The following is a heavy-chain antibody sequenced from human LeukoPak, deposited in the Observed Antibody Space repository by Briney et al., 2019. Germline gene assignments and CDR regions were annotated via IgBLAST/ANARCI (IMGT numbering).Heavy chain of an antibody. J-gene: IGHJ4*02. Sequence: GESLKISCKGFGYRFTDYWIGWVRQVPGKGLEWMGIIYPGDSDTRYSPSLQGQVTISADKSISTAYLQWSSLKASDTAIFYCARSSAPGIAVSPFDFWGQGTLVTISS. V-gene: IGHV5-51*01. CDR2: IYPGDSDT. CDR3: ARSSAPGIAVSPFDF. D-gene: IGHD6-19*01. CDR1: GYRFTDYW.